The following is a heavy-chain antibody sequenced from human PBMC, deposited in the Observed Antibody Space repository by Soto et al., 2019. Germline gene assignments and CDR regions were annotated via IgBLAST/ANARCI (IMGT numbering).Heavy chain of an antibody. J-gene: IGHJ4*02. Sequence: QVQLVESGGGVVQPGRSLRLSCAASGFTFSSYAMHWVRQAPGKGLEWGAVISYDGSNKYYADSVKGRFTISRDNSKNTLYLQMNSLRAEDTAVYYCARVIYDFWSGPDYCGQGTLVTVSS. CDR3: ARVIYDFWSGPDY. V-gene: IGHV3-30-3*01. CDR2: ISYDGSNK. CDR1: GFTFSSYA. D-gene: IGHD3-3*01.